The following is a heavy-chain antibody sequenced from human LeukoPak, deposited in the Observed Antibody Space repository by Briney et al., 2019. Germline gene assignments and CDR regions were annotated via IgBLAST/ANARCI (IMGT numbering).Heavy chain of an antibody. CDR1: GFTFSSYG. V-gene: IGHV3-21*01. J-gene: IGHJ4*02. D-gene: IGHD6-19*01. CDR2: ISSSSSYI. Sequence: PGGSLRLSCAASGFTFSSYGMHWVRQAPGKGLEWVSSISSSSSYIYYADSVKGRFTISRDNAKNSLYLQMNSLRAEDTAVYYCARGRGTGYSSGPFDYWGQGTLVTVSS. CDR3: ARGRGTGYSSGPFDY.